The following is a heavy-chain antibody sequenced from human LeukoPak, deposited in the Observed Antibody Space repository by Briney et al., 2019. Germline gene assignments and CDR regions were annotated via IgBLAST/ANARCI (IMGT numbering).Heavy chain of an antibody. CDR2: ISYDGSNK. J-gene: IGHJ4*02. V-gene: IGHV3-30*07. D-gene: IGHD5-24*01. Sequence: PGGSLRLSCAASGFTFSSYAMHWVRQAPGKGLEWVAVISYDGSNKYYADSVKGRFTISRDNSKNTLFLQMNSLRAEDTAVYYCARDVYGDGYNSFDYWGLGILVTVSS. CDR3: ARDVYGDGYNSFDY. CDR1: GFTFSSYA.